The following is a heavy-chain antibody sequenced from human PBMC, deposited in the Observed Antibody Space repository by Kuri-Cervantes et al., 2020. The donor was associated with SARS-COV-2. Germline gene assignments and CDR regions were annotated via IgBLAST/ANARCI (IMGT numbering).Heavy chain of an antibody. V-gene: IGHV1-3*01. CDR2: INAGSGDT. J-gene: IGHJ4*02. CDR3: ARGAYANGWYGGFFDY. D-gene: IGHD6-19*01. Sequence: SVKVSCKSSGFIFPNYAIHWLRQAPGQRLEWLGLINAGSGDTKYSQIFQGRITISRDTSATTSYMELSSLTSEDTAVYYCARGAYANGWYGGFFDYWGQGSLVTVSS. CDR1: GFIFPNYA.